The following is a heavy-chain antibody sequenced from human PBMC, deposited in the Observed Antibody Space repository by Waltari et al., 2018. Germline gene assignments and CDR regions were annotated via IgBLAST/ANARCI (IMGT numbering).Heavy chain of an antibody. Sequence: QVQLVQSGAEVKKPGSSVKVSCKASGGTFSSYAISWVRQTPGQGLGWMGGIIPIFCTANSAQKFQGSVTIPPDESTSTAYMELSSLRSEDTAVYYCARDGLYSSGWYGPEGWGQGTLVTVSS. CDR1: GGTFSSYA. J-gene: IGHJ4*02. V-gene: IGHV1-69*01. D-gene: IGHD6-19*01. CDR2: IIPIFCTA. CDR3: ARDGLYSSGWYGPEG.